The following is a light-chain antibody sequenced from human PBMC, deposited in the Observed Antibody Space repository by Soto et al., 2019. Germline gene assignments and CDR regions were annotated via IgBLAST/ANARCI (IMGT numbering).Light chain of an antibody. CDR1: SGDVGSYNR. V-gene: IGLV2-18*02. J-gene: IGLJ2*01. CDR2: EVS. CDR3: SSYTSTSTLV. Sequence: QSVLTQPPSVSGSPGQSVTISCTGTSGDVGSYNRVSWYQQPPGTAPKLMIYEVSNRPSGVPDRFSGSKSGNTASLTISGLQADDEADYYCSSYTSTSTLVFGGGTKLTVL.